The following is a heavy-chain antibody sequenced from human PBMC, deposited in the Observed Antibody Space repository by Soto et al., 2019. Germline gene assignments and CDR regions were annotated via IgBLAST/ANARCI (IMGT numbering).Heavy chain of an antibody. CDR2: INHSGST. J-gene: IGHJ6*02. CDR1: GGSFSGYY. CDR3: ARVLGVAGYYYHYGMDV. V-gene: IGHV4-34*01. D-gene: IGHD6-19*01. Sequence: SETLSLTCAVYGGSFSGYYWSWIRQPPGKGLEWIGEINHSGSTNYNPSLKSRVTISVDTSKNQFSLKLSSVTAADTAVYYCARVLGVAGYYYHYGMDVWGQGTTVTVSS.